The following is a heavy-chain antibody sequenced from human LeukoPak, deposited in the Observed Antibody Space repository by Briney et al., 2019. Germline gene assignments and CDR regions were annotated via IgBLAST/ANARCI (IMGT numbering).Heavy chain of an antibody. Sequence: SETLSLTCTVSGGSISSGGYYWSWIRQHPGKGLEWIGYIYYSGSTYYNPSLKSPVTISVDTSKNQFSLNLSSVTAADTAVYYCARYCSGGSCSRDAFDIWGQGTMVTVSS. CDR3: ARYCSGGSCSRDAFDI. CDR1: GGSISSGGYY. CDR2: IYYSGST. V-gene: IGHV4-31*01. J-gene: IGHJ3*02. D-gene: IGHD2-15*01.